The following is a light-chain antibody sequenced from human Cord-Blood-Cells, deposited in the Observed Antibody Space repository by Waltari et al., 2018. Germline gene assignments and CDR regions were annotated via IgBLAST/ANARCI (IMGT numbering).Light chain of an antibody. CDR1: SSGVGGYNY. CDR3: SSYTSSSTYV. Sequence: QSALTQPASVSGSPGQSITISCTGTSSGVGGYNYVSWYQQHPGKAPKLMIYEVSNRPSGVSIRFPGSKSGNTASRTISGLQAEDEADYYCSSYTSSSTYVFGTGTKVTVL. V-gene: IGLV2-14*01. J-gene: IGLJ1*01. CDR2: EVS.